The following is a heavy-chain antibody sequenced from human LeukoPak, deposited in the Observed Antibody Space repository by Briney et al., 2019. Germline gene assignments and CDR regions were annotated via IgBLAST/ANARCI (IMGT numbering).Heavy chain of an antibody. V-gene: IGHV4-59*08. CDR3: ARVRTVTTWYFDY. D-gene: IGHD4-17*01. CDR2: IYYSGST. Sequence: SETLSLTCTVSGGSISSYYWSWIRQPPGKGLEWIGYIYYSGSTNYNPSLKSRVTISVDTSKNQFSLKLSSVTAADTAVYYCARVRTVTTWYFDYWGQGTLVTVSS. J-gene: IGHJ4*02. CDR1: GGSISSYY.